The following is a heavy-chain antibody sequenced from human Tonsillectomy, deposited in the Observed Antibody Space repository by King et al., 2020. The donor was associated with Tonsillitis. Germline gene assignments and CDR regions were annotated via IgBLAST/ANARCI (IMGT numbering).Heavy chain of an antibody. CDR2: IGNDGSVT. CDR3: AKEIKQVAGAWYFDL. Sequence: VQLVESGGGVVQPGRSLRLSCAASGFTFSRYGMHWVRQSPGEGLEWVAVIGNDGSVTYYADSVKGRFTLSRDNSENTLYMQMNSLRVEDTAVYYCAKEIKQVAGAWYFDLWGRGTLVIVSS. V-gene: IGHV3-30*18. D-gene: IGHD6-19*01. J-gene: IGHJ2*01. CDR1: GFTFSRYG.